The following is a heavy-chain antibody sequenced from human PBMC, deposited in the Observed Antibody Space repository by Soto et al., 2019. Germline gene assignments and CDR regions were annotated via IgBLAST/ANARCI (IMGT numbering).Heavy chain of an antibody. J-gene: IGHJ3*02. CDR1: GFTFSSYG. D-gene: IGHD2-15*01. Sequence: QVQLVESGGGVVQPGRSLRLSCAASGFTFSSYGMHWVRQAPGKGLEWVAVISYDGTNNYYTESVKGRFTISRDNSKNTLLLQMNSLRAEDTAVYFCAKGDCSGGSCYFSAFDIWGQGTMVTVSS. V-gene: IGHV3-30*18. CDR2: ISYDGTNN. CDR3: AKGDCSGGSCYFSAFDI.